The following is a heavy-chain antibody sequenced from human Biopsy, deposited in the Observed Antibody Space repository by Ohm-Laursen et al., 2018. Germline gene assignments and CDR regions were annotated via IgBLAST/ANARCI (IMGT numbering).Heavy chain of an antibody. CDR1: GDSVSSGNYF. Sequence: TLSLTCTVSGDSVSSGNYFWNWIRQPPGKPLEWVGYIYSTGRTRYNPSLNSRVTMSVDMPKNQFSLKLSSVTAADTAIYYCARGMRSSGWPYFDSWGQGTLVTVSS. V-gene: IGHV4-61*01. J-gene: IGHJ4*02. CDR3: ARGMRSSGWPYFDS. CDR2: IYSTGRT. D-gene: IGHD6-19*01.